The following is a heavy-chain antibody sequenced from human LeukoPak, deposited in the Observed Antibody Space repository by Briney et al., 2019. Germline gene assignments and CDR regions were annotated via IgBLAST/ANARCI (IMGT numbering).Heavy chain of an antibody. CDR3: ASSGFNYGHYFDY. Sequence: SETLSLTCTVSGGSISGYYWSWIRQPPGKGLEWIGYIYYSGSTNYNPSLKSRVTISVDTSKDQSSLALNSVTAADTAIYYCASSGFNYGHYFDYWGQGTLVTVSS. V-gene: IGHV4-59*08. D-gene: IGHD5-18*01. CDR1: GGSISGYY. J-gene: IGHJ4*02. CDR2: IYYSGST.